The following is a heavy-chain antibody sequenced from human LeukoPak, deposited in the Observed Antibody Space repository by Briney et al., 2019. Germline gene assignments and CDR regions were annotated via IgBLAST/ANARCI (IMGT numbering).Heavy chain of an antibody. CDR3: ARGSNDYGDYGGVWFDP. CDR2: INHSGST. Sequence: SETLSLTCAVSGGSFSGYYWSWIRQPPGKGLEWIGEINHSGSTNYNPSLKSRVTISVDTSKNQFSLKLSSVTAADTAVYYCARGSNDYGDYGGVWFDPWGQGTLVTVSS. V-gene: IGHV4-34*01. J-gene: IGHJ5*02. CDR1: GGSFSGYY. D-gene: IGHD4-17*01.